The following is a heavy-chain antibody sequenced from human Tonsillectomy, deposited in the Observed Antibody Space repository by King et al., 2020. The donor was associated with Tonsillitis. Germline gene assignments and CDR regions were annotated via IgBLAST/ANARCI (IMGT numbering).Heavy chain of an antibody. J-gene: IGHJ3*02. CDR2: IRSSSSTI. V-gene: IGHV3-48*01. Sequence: VQLVESGGGLVQPGGSLRLSCAASGFTFSSYSMNWVRQAPGKGLEWGSYIRSSSSTIYYADSLKGRFTNPRDNAKNSLYMQMNSPGAEDTAVYYCARVRGYGDYDAFDIWGQGTMVTVSS. CDR1: GFTFSSYS. CDR3: ARVRGYGDYDAFDI. D-gene: IGHD4-17*01.